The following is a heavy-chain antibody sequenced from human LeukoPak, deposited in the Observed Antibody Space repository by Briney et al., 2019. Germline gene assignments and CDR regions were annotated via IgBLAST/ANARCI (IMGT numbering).Heavy chain of an antibody. CDR2: IYYSGST. V-gene: IGHV4-59*01. Sequence: PSETLSLTCTVSGGSISSYYWSWIRQPPGKGLEWIGYIYYSGSTNYNPSLKSRVTISVDTSKNQFSLKLGSVTAADTAVYYCAGDWEGYAFDIWGQGTMVTVSS. J-gene: IGHJ3*02. D-gene: IGHD1-26*01. CDR1: GGSISSYY. CDR3: AGDWEGYAFDI.